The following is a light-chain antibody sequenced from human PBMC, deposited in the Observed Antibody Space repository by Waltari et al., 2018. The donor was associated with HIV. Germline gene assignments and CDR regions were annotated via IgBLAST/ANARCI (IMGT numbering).Light chain of an antibody. CDR3: CSYTKLTTHYVL. V-gene: IGLV2-14*03. J-gene: IGLJ3*02. CDR2: GVS. CDR1: TPDICGYNS. Sequence: QSALTQTASVSGSPGQSITIPSNATTPDICGYNSVSWYQRHPDKAPKLIIFGVSNRPSGISSRFSGSKSGNTASLTISGLQAEDEADYYCCSYTKLTTHYVLFGGGTKLTVL.